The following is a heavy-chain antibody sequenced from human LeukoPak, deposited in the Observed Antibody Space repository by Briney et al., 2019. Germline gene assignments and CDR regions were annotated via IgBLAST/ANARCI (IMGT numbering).Heavy chain of an antibody. CDR2: IYYSGST. CDR3: ARILSGAWYALEY. Sequence: SETLSLTCTVSGGSISSYYWSWIRQPPGKGLEWIGYIYYSGSTNYNPSLKSRVTISVDTSKNQFSLKLSSVTAADTAVYYCARILSGAWYALEYWGQGTLVTVSS. V-gene: IGHV4-59*01. D-gene: IGHD6-19*01. CDR1: GGSISSYY. J-gene: IGHJ4*02.